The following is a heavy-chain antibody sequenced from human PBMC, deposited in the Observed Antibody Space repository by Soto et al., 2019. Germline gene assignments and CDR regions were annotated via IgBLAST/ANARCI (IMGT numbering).Heavy chain of an antibody. CDR2: ISYDGSNK. V-gene: IGHV3-30-3*01. CDR1: GFTFSSYA. Sequence: QVQLVESGGGVVQPGRSLRLSCAASGFTFSSYAMHWVRQAPGKGLEWVAVISYDGSNKYYADSVKGRFTISRDNSKNTLYLQMNSQRDEDTDVYYCARDSPQSYCISTCCYRGMDVWGQGTTVTV. D-gene: IGHD2-2*02. J-gene: IGHJ6*02. CDR3: ARDSPQSYCISTCCYRGMDV.